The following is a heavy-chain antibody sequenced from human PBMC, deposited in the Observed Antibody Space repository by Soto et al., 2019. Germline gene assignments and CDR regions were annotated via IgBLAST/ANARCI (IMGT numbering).Heavy chain of an antibody. Sequence: GGSLRLSCAASGFTFSSYGMHWVRQAPGKGLEWVAVISYDGSNKYYADSVKGRFTISRDNSKNTLYLQMNSLRAEDTAVYYCAKDYYYYDSSGYSNFDYWGQGTLVTVSS. D-gene: IGHD3-22*01. J-gene: IGHJ4*02. V-gene: IGHV3-30*18. CDR3: AKDYYYYDSSGYSNFDY. CDR2: ISYDGSNK. CDR1: GFTFSSYG.